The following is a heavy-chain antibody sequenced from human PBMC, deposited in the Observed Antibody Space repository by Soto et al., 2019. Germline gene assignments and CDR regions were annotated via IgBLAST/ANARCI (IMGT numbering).Heavy chain of an antibody. CDR2: ISHSSANT. CDR3: AKDLFDYGNYDYFGH. Sequence: PGGSLRLSCAASGFTFSSYAMSWVRQAPGKGLEWVSGISHSSANTYYADSVKGRFTISRDNSKNTLFLQMNGLTAGDTAVYYCAKDLFDYGNYDYFGHWGQGALVTVSS. J-gene: IGHJ5*02. CDR1: GFTFSSYA. D-gene: IGHD4-4*01. V-gene: IGHV3-23*01.